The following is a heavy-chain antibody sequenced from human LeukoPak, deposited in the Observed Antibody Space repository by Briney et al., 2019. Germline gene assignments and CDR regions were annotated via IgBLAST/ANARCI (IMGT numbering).Heavy chain of an antibody. V-gene: IGHV1-2*02. J-gene: IGHJ4*02. Sequence: GASVKVSCKASGYTFTSYDINWVRQATGQGLEWMGTFNPRGGGTSYAQKFQGRVTMTRDTSISTAYMELSRLRSDDTAVYYCARDIGGYYFDYWGQGTLVTVSS. CDR1: GYTFTSYD. CDR3: ARDIGGYYFDY. D-gene: IGHD1-26*01. CDR2: FNPRGGGT.